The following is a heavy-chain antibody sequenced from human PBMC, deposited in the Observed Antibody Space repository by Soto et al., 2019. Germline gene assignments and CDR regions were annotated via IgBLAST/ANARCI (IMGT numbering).Heavy chain of an antibody. J-gene: IGHJ4*02. Sequence: TSETLSLTCTVSGGSISSYYWSWIRQPAGKGLEWIGRIYTSGSTNYNPSLKSRVTMSVDTSKNQFSLKLSSVTAADTAVYYCARDPANYYDSSGSLIALFDYWGQGTLVTVSS. V-gene: IGHV4-4*07. CDR3: ARDPANYYDSSGSLIALFDY. CDR1: GGSISSYY. D-gene: IGHD3-22*01. CDR2: IYTSGST.